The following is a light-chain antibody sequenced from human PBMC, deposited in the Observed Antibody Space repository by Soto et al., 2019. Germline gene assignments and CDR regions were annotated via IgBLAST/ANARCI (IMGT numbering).Light chain of an antibody. V-gene: IGLV3-21*01. CDR2: YDS. CDR1: NIGSKS. J-gene: IGLJ3*02. Sequence: SYELTQPPSVSVAPGKTASVACGGSNIGSKSVHWYQKKSGQAPVLVMYYDSDRPSGIPERFSGSNSGNTATLTISRVEAGDEADDYWQVWDISSGHVVFGGGTKLTVL. CDR3: QVWDISSGHVV.